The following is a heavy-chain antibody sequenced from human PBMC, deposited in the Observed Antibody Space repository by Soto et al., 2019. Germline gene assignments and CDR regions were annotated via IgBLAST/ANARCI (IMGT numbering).Heavy chain of an antibody. CDR2: IYSGGST. Sequence: EVQLVESGGGLVQPGGSLRLSCAASGFTVSSNYMSWVRQAPGKGLEWVSVIYSGGSTYYADSVKGRFTISRDNSKNTLYLQMYSPRAEDTAVYYCASSIFGVVNHNPDFDYWGQGTLVIVSS. J-gene: IGHJ4*02. V-gene: IGHV3-66*01. CDR3: ASSIFGVVNHNPDFDY. CDR1: GFTVSSNY. D-gene: IGHD3-3*01.